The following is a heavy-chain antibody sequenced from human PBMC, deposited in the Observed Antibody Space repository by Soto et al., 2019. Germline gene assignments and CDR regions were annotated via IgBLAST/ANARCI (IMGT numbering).Heavy chain of an antibody. CDR3: ARMWGPGWYFDL. Sequence: QVQLQESGPGLVKPSQTLSLTCTVSGGSINSGGHYWGWIRQHPGKGLEWTGYMYYSWTTYYNPSLKSRLSISVETSQNQFSLRLSSVTAADTAVYYCARMWGPGWYFDLWGRGTLVTVSS. CDR1: GGSINSGGHY. V-gene: IGHV4-31*03. D-gene: IGHD1-26*01. CDR2: MYYSWTT. J-gene: IGHJ2*01.